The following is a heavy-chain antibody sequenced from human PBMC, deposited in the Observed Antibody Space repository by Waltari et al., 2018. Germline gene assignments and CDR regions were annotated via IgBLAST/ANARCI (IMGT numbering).Heavy chain of an antibody. CDR3: VKGGWLDD. Sequence: EVRLWESGGGVTYVGGCLRLSCEAYGCSFSTFEMTWARQVPGKGLEWVAFISEDSQRIFYATSVRGRFAVSRDNSKNLIFLHMTNLRVDDTATYFCVKGGWLDDWGQGSLVTVSS. D-gene: IGHD2-15*01. J-gene: IGHJ4*02. CDR2: ISEDSQRI. CDR1: GCSFSTFE. V-gene: IGHV3-23*01.